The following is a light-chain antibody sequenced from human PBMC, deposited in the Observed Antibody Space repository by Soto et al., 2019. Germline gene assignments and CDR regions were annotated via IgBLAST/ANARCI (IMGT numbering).Light chain of an antibody. CDR1: QTVDRY. V-gene: IGKV3-15*01. Sequence: EVVLTQSPDTLSLSPGETATLSCRASQTVDRYVAWYQQKPGQAPRLLIYAASTRATGIPVRFSGSGSETEFTLTIRSLQSEDSALYYCHQYNNWPWTFGQGTKVDIK. J-gene: IGKJ1*01. CDR3: HQYNNWPWT. CDR2: AAS.